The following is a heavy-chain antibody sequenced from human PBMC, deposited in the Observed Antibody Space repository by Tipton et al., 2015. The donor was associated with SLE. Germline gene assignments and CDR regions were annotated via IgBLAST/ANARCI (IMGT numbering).Heavy chain of an antibody. Sequence: TLSLTCTVSGGSISRYYWGWIRQPAGKGLEWIGRIYTGGNTKYNPSLESRVTLSVYASKDQFSLRLTSVTAADTAVYYCVVCSPSSCSYFDYWGQGRLVTVSS. CDR1: GGSISRYY. J-gene: IGHJ4*02. CDR2: IYTGGNT. CDR3: VVCSPSSCSYFDY. D-gene: IGHD2-2*01. V-gene: IGHV4-4*07.